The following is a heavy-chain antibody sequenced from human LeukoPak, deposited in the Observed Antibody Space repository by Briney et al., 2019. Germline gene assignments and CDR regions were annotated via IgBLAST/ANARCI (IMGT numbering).Heavy chain of an antibody. CDR1: GYTFTSNY. V-gene: IGHV1-46*01. D-gene: IGHD3-22*01. Sequence: ASVKVSCKAFGYTFTSNYMHWVRQAPGQGPEWMGVISPSGGSTTYAQKFQGRVTPTRDMSTSTDYLELSSLRSEDTAVYYCAREKYPLDYDSSGYLGYWGQGTLVTVSS. CDR2: ISPSGGST. CDR3: AREKYPLDYDSSGYLGY. J-gene: IGHJ4*02.